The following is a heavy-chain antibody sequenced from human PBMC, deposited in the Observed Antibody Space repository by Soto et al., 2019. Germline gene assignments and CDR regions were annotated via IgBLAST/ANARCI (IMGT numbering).Heavy chain of an antibody. Sequence: AGSLRLSCSASGLTFSSYAMHWVRQATGKGLEYVSAISSNGGSTYYADSVKGRFTISRDNSKNTLYLQMSSLRAEDTAVYYCVKDSYGYNFGWFDPWGQGTLVTVSS. CDR1: GLTFSSYA. D-gene: IGHD5-12*01. CDR3: VKDSYGYNFGWFDP. J-gene: IGHJ5*02. V-gene: IGHV3-64D*08. CDR2: ISSNGGST.